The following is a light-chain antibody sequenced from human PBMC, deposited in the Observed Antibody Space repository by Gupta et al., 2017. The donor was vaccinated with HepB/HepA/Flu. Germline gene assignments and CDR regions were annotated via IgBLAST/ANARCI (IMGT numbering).Light chain of an antibody. V-gene: IGLV3-25*03. CDR3: QSADSSGCVV. J-gene: IGLJ2*01. Sequence: SYELPQPPSVSVSPGQTARITCSGDALPKQYAYWYQQKPGQAPVLVIYKDSERPSGIPERFSGSSSGTTVTLTISGVQAEDEADYYCQSADSSGCVVFGGGTKLTVL. CDR2: KDS. CDR1: ALPKQY.